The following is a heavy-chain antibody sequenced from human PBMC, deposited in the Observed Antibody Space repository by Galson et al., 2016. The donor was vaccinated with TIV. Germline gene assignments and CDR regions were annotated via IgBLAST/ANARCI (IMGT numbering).Heavy chain of an antibody. Sequence: SVKVSCKASGYTFTRYYIHWVRQAAGQGLERMGIIDPSNGGTTYAQKFQGRLTLTRDTSTSTVYFELSSLTSEDTALYYCASPHSGSYDFDYWGQGTPVTVSS. J-gene: IGHJ4*02. CDR1: GYTFTRYY. CDR2: IDPSNGGT. D-gene: IGHD3-16*01. CDR3: ASPHSGSYDFDY. V-gene: IGHV1-46*03.